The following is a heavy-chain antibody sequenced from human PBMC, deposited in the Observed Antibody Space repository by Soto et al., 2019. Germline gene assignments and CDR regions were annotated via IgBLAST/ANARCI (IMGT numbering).Heavy chain of an antibody. D-gene: IGHD6-19*01. CDR3: ARDLNAGGWYTQFDY. V-gene: IGHV4-31*03. CDR1: GGSISSSSYY. J-gene: IGHJ4*02. CDR2: IYYSGST. Sequence: PSETLSLTCTVSGGSISSSSYYWGWIRQPPGKGLEWIGYIYYSGSTYYNPSLKSRVTISVDTSKNQFSLKLSSVTAADTAVYYCARDLNAGGWYTQFDYWGQGTLVTVSS.